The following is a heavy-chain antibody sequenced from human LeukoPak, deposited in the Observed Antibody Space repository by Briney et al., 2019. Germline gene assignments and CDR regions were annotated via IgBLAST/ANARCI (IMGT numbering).Heavy chain of an antibody. J-gene: IGHJ4*02. D-gene: IGHD5-18*01. Sequence: GGSLRLSCAASGFTFSSYAMSWVRQAPGKGLEWVSAISSSGGSTYYADSVKGRFTISRDNSKNTLYLQMNSLRAEDTAVYYCAKSSGGYSYGSYFDYWGQGTLVTVSP. CDR1: GFTFSSYA. CDR3: AKSSGGYSYGSYFDY. CDR2: ISSSGGST. V-gene: IGHV3-23*01.